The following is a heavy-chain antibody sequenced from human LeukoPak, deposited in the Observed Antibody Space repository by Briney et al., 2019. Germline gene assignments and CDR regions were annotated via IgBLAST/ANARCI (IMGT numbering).Heavy chain of an antibody. D-gene: IGHD1-26*01. V-gene: IGHV1-24*01. Sequence: ASVKVSCKVSGYTLTELSMHWVRQAPGKGLEWMGGLDPEDGETIYAQKFQGRVTMTEDTSTDTAYMELSSLRSEDTAVYYCATGPPLSGSYQPPFDYWGQGTLVTVSS. CDR3: ATGPPLSGSYQPPFDY. CDR1: GYTLTELS. CDR2: LDPEDGET. J-gene: IGHJ4*02.